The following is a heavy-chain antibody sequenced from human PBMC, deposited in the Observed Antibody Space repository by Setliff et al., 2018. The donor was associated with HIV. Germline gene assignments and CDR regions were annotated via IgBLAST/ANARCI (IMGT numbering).Heavy chain of an antibody. D-gene: IGHD2-2*01. Sequence: ASLKVSCKASGYTFSTYGISWVRQAPGQGLEWMGWISAYNGDTNYAQKLQGRVNVTTDTSTSTAYMELRSLRSDDTAVYYCARDRGVYCISSSCYSPVDAFDIWGQGTMVTVSS. CDR2: ISAYNGDT. J-gene: IGHJ3*02. CDR1: GYTFSTYG. CDR3: ARDRGVYCISSSCYSPVDAFDI. V-gene: IGHV1-18*01.